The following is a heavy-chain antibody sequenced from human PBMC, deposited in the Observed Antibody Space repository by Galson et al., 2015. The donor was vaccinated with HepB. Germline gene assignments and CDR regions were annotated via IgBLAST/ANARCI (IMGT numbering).Heavy chain of an antibody. D-gene: IGHD2-15*01. CDR3: VRPKKRSLCGGGRCYSRGFDY. J-gene: IGHJ4*02. CDR2: VRSKSNSYST. V-gene: IGHV3-72*01. Sequence: SLRLSCAAAGFSFSDFQMDWVRQAPGKGLEWVGRVRSKSNSYSTEYAASVTGRFTISRDDSKNSLYLQMNSLKADDTAVYYCVRPKKRSLCGGGRCYSRGFDYWGQGTLVTVSS. CDR1: GFSFSDFQ.